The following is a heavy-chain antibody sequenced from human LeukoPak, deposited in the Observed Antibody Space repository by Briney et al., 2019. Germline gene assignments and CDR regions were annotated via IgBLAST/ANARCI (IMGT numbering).Heavy chain of an antibody. J-gene: IGHJ4*02. CDR2: IYYSGST. V-gene: IGHV4-59*01. Sequence: SETLSLTCTVSGGSISSYYWSWIRQPPGKGLEWIGYIYYSGSTNYNPSLKSRVTISVDTSKNQFSLKLSSVTAADTAVYYCATVEMATGNADYWGQGTLVTVSS. D-gene: IGHD5-24*01. CDR1: GGSISSYY. CDR3: ATVEMATGNADY.